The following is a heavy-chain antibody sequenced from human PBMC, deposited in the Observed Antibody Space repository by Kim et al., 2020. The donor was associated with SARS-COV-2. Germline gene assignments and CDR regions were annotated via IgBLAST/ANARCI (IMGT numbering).Heavy chain of an antibody. Sequence: ASVKVSCKASGYAFTYFFIHWVRQAPGQGLEWMGKIDPRVGTAAYSQNFQGKFTMTGDTSTTTVYMELTSLRSEDTATYYFAIAPSDFYGMDVWGQGTPV. V-gene: IGHV1-46*01. CDR3: AIAPSDFYGMDV. CDR2: IDPRVGTA. D-gene: IGHD2-21*01. J-gene: IGHJ6*02. CDR1: GYAFTYFF.